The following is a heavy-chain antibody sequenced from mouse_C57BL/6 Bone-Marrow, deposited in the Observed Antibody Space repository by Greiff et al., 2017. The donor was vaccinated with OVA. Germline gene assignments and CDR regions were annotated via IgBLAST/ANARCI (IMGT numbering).Heavy chain of an antibody. Sequence: VQLQQSGAELVRPGASVKLSCKASGYTFTDYYINWVKQRPGQGLEWIARIYPGSGNTYYNEKFKGKATLTAEKSSSTAYMQLSSLTSEDSAVYFCARCYYGTPHMDYWGQGTSVTVSS. CDR2: IYPGSGNT. V-gene: IGHV1-76*01. CDR1: GYTFTDYY. J-gene: IGHJ4*01. CDR3: ARCYYGTPHMDY. D-gene: IGHD1-1*01.